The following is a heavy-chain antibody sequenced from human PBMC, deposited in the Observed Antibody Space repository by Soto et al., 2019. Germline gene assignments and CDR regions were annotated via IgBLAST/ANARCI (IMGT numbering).Heavy chain of an antibody. V-gene: IGHV1-69*01. Sequence: YGQKFQGRVTITADDSTTTAYMELRSLRSEDTAVYYCARDDYSDYSEYGFEIWGQGTMVTVSS. J-gene: IGHJ3*02. CDR3: ARDDYSDYSEYGFEI. D-gene: IGHD4-17*01.